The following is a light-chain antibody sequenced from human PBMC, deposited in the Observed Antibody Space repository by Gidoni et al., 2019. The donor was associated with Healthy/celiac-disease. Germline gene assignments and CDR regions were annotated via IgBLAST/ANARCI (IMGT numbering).Light chain of an antibody. CDR3: QKYNSAPWT. J-gene: IGKJ1*01. V-gene: IGKV1-27*01. CDR2: AAS. Sequence: DIQMTQFPSSLSASVGDRVTITCRASQGISNYLAWYQQKPGKVPKLLIYAASTLQSGVPSRFSGSGSGTDFTLTISSLQPEDVATYYCQKYNSAPWTFXXXTKVEIK. CDR1: QGISNY.